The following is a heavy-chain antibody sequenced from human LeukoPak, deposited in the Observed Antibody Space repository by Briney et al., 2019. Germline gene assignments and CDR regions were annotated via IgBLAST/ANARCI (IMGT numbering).Heavy chain of an antibody. V-gene: IGHV3-9*01. CDR1: GFTFDAYA. CDR3: ARSHYDVVTAYYKN. Sequence: PGGSLRLSCAASGFTFDAYAMHWVRQAPGKGLEWVSGISWNSGSIAYADSVKGRFTISRDNSKNTLSLQMNSLRPDDTAVYYCARSHYDVVTAYYKNWGQGTLVTVSS. D-gene: IGHD3-9*01. J-gene: IGHJ4*02. CDR2: ISWNSGSI.